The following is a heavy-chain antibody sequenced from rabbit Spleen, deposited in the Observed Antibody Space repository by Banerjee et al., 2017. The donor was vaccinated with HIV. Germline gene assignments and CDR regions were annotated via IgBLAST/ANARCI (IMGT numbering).Heavy chain of an antibody. Sequence: QSLEESGGGLVKPGASLTLTCKASGFSFNSGYDMCWVRQAPGQGLEWIACIYTGSGNTCFATWAKGRFACSKTSSTTVTLQMPRLPAADTGTYFCARDASSSFSSYGMDLWGPGTLVPVS. D-gene: IGHD8-1*01. CDR1: GFSFNSGYD. V-gene: IGHV1S40*01. J-gene: IGHJ6*01. CDR2: IYTGSGNT. CDR3: ARDASSSFSSYGMDL.